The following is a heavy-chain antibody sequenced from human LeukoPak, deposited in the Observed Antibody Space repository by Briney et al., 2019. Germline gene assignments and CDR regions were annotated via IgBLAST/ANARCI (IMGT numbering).Heavy chain of an antibody. V-gene: IGHV5-51*01. Sequence: GESLKISCQGSGYSFDNHWIAWVRQMPGKGLELMGVIYPADSDTKYSPSLQGQVTISADKSINTAYMQWSSLKASDTAIYYCARHTSALSHDFWGQGTLVTVSS. CDR1: GYSFDNHW. CDR2: IYPADSDT. J-gene: IGHJ4*02. D-gene: IGHD3-10*01. CDR3: ARHTSALSHDF.